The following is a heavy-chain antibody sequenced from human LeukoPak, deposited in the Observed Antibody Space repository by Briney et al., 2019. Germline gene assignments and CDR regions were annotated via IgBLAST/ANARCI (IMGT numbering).Heavy chain of an antibody. CDR1: GFTFSSYW. D-gene: IGHD3-22*01. J-gene: IGHJ4*02. CDR3: AKGSFYDSSGSFYFDY. V-gene: IGHV3-23*01. Sequence: GGSLRLSCTASGFTFSSYWMDWVRQAPGKGLEWVSGISGSGDNTYYADSVKGRFTISRDNSKNTLYVQVNSLGTEDTAAYYCAKGSFYDSSGSFYFDYWGQGTLVTVSS. CDR2: ISGSGDNT.